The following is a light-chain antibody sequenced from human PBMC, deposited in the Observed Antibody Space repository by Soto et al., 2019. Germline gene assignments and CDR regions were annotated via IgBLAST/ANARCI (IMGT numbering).Light chain of an antibody. CDR2: GAS. CDR3: EQYNNWYT. CDR1: QSVSSN. Sequence: EIVMTQSPATLSVSPGERATLSCRASQSVSSNLAWYQQKPGQAPRLLIYGASTMATGIPARFSGSGSGTEFTLTVSSLQSEHFAVYYCEQYNNWYTFGQGTKLEIK. V-gene: IGKV3-15*01. J-gene: IGKJ2*01.